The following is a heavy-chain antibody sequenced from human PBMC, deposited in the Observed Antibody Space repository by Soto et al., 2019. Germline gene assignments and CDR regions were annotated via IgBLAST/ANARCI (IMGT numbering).Heavy chain of an antibody. CDR2: ISGSGGNT. D-gene: IGHD3-10*01. Sequence: EVQLLESGGGLVQPGGSLRLSCAASGFVFSSYAMSWVRQAPGKGLEWVSTISGSGGNTYYADSVKGRFTISRDNSKNPQYLQLNSVRAEDTALYYCAKDPRVHYYGSGSSSYWGQGTLVTVSS. CDR1: GFVFSSYA. J-gene: IGHJ4*02. CDR3: AKDPRVHYYGSGSSSY. V-gene: IGHV3-23*01.